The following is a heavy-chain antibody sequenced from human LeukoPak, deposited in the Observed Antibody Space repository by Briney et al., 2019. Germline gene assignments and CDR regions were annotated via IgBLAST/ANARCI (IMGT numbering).Heavy chain of an antibody. V-gene: IGHV1-2*02. CDR3: ATDPGYSYGFDY. CDR1: GYTFTGYY. CDR2: INPKSGGT. J-gene: IGHJ4*02. D-gene: IGHD5-18*01. Sequence: ASVKVSCKASGYTFTGYYMHWVRQAPGQGLEWMGWINPKSGGTIYAQNFQGRVTMTRDTSISTAYMELSSLRSEDTAVYYCATDPGYSYGFDYWGQGTLVIVSS.